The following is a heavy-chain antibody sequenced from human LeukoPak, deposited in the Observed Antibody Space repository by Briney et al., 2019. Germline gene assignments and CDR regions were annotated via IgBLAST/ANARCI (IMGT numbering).Heavy chain of an antibody. CDR3: ARDLRPYYYGSGSYNLFDP. V-gene: IGHV1-18*01. D-gene: IGHD3-10*01. CDR2: ISVHNGNT. J-gene: IGHJ5*02. CDR1: GYNFNSYG. Sequence: ASVKVSCKASGYNFNSYGISWVRQTPGQGLEWMGWISVHNGNTNYAQKLRGRVIMTTDTSTSTAYMELRSLRSDDTAVYYCARDLRPYYYGSGSYNLFDPWGQGTLVTVSS.